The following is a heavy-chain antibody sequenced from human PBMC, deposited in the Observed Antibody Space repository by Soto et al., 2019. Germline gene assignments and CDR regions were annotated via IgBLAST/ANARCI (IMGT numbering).Heavy chain of an antibody. J-gene: IGHJ4*02. V-gene: IGHV3-23*01. D-gene: IGHD1-1*01. CDR1: GFTFSSYT. Sequence: EVQLLESGGGLVQPGGSLRLSCAASGFTFSSYTMGWVRQAPGKGLEWVSDINAGGDRTYSADSVKGRFTISRDNSKSTLFLRMDSLRVEDTALYYCAKARRAGSAYDSWGQGALVTVSS. CDR3: AKARRAGSAYDS. CDR2: INAGGDRT.